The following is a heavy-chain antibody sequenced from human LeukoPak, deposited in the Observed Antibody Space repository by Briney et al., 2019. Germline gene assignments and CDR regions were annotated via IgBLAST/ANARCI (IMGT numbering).Heavy chain of an antibody. CDR2: INDDGSKT. D-gene: IGHD2-2*01. CDR1: GFTFSSYW. J-gene: IGHJ6*03. Sequence: PGGSLRLSCAASGFTFSSYWMHWVRQAPGKGLVWVSRINDDGSKTTYADSVKGRFTISRDNAKNTLYLQMNSLRAEDTAVYYCAAPGCSSACSYYMDVWGKGTTVTVSS. V-gene: IGHV3-74*03. CDR3: AAPGCSSACSYYMDV.